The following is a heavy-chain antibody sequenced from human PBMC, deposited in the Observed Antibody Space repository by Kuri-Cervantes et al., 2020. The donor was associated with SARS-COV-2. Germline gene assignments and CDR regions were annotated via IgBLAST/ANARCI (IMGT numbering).Heavy chain of an antibody. Sequence: GGSLRLSCAASGFTFSSYSMNWVRQAPGKGLEWVSYISSSSSTIYYADSVKGRFTISRENAKNSLYLQMNSLRAEDTAVYYCARDQGKQQRGWAWGQGTLVTVSS. J-gene: IGHJ5*02. CDR1: GFTFSSYS. CDR3: ARDQGKQQRGWA. V-gene: IGHV3-48*01. CDR2: ISSSSSTI. D-gene: IGHD6-13*01.